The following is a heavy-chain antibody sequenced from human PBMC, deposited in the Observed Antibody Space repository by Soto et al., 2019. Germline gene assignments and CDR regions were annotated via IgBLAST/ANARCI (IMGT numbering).Heavy chain of an antibody. CDR1: GGSISSYY. CDR2: IYYSGST. J-gene: IGHJ5*02. D-gene: IGHD3-10*01. Sequence: QVQLQESGPGLVKPSETLSLTCTVSGGSISSYYWSWIRQPPGRGLEWIEYIYYSGSTNYNPSLKSRATIPVDASKNRSALQLSSVPAADTAVYYCARDQGYYGSGWGWIDPWGQGTLLTVS. V-gene: IGHV4-59*01. CDR3: ARDQGYYGSGWGWIDP.